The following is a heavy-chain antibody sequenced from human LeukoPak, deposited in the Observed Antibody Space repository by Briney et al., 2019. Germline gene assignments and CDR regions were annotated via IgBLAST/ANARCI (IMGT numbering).Heavy chain of an antibody. CDR1: GFTFSSYG. D-gene: IGHD3-3*01. Sequence: GGSLRLSCAASGFTFSSYGMHWVRQAPGKGLEWVAFIRYDGSNKYYADSVKGRFTISRDNSKNTLYLQMNSLRAEDTAVYYCAKRLIFGVVTDDYWGQGTLVTVSS. CDR3: AKRLIFGVVTDDY. V-gene: IGHV3-30*02. J-gene: IGHJ4*02. CDR2: IRYDGSNK.